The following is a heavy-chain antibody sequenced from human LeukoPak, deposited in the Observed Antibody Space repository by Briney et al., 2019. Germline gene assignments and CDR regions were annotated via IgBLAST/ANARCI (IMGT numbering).Heavy chain of an antibody. V-gene: IGHV1-46*01. J-gene: IGHJ4*02. CDR2: INPSGGST. CDR3: ARGSYLCADY. CDR1: GYTFTSHF. Sequence: ASVKVSCKASGYTFTSHFMHWVRQAAGQGLEWMGIINPSGGSTSYAQKFQGRVTMTREMSTSTVYMELSSLRSEDTAVYYCARGSYLCADYWGQGTLVTVSS. D-gene: IGHD2-21*01.